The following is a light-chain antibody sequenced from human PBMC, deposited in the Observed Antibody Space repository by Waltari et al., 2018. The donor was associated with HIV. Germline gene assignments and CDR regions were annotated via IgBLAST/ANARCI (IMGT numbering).Light chain of an antibody. CDR3: SSYAGSNNLV. CDR2: EVS. CDR1: SSDAGGYNY. Sequence: QSALTLPPSASGSPGQSVTISCTGTSSDAGGYNYVPWYQQHPGKAPKLQIYEVSKRPSGVPDRFSGSKSGNTASLTVSGLQAEDEADYYCSSYAGSNNLVFGGGTKLTVL. V-gene: IGLV2-8*01. J-gene: IGLJ2*01.